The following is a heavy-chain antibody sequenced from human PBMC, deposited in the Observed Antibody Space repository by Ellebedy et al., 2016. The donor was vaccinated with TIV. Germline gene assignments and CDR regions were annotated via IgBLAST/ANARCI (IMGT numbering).Heavy chain of an antibody. V-gene: IGHV4-39*01. D-gene: IGHD1-14*01. Sequence: SETLSLXXTVSGDSISSSSDYWVWIRQPPGKGLEWIGTISNRDRTDYNPSLKSRVFILVDASKNQFFLKLTSVTAADTAVYYCATFNQYYTYLGVWGIGTTVTVSS. CDR1: GDSISSSSDY. CDR2: ISNRDRT. J-gene: IGHJ6*03. CDR3: ATFNQYYTYLGV.